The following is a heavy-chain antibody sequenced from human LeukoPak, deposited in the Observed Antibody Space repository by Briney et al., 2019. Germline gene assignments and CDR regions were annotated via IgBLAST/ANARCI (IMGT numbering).Heavy chain of an antibody. CDR3: ARQISDYYYYYIDV. CDR1: GGSISSTSYY. CDR2: IYNTDST. J-gene: IGHJ6*03. D-gene: IGHD3-10*01. V-gene: IGHV4-39*01. Sequence: SETLSLTCSVSGGSISSTSYYWGWIRQPPGKGLEWIGSIYNTDSTYYNPSLKSRVSISVDTSGNQCSLKLSSVTAADTAVYYCARQISDYYYYYIDVWGQGTTVTVSS.